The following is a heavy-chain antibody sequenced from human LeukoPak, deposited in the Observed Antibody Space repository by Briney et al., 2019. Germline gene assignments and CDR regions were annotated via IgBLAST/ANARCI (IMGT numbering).Heavy chain of an antibody. CDR2: ISTSGSTI. Sequence: GGSLRLSCAASGFTFSDYYMSWIRQAPGKGLEWVSYISTSGSTIYYADSVNGRFTISRDNAKNSLYLQMNSLTAGDTAVYYCARGGSYNGSYPFDYWGQGTLVTVSS. CDR3: ARGGSYNGSYPFDY. D-gene: IGHD1-26*01. J-gene: IGHJ4*02. CDR1: GFTFSDYY. V-gene: IGHV3-11*01.